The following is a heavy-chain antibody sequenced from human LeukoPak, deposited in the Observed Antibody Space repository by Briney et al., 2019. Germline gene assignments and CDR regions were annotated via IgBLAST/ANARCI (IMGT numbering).Heavy chain of an antibody. CDR3: ARHFCSGGSCYYFDY. J-gene: IGHJ4*02. D-gene: IGHD2-15*01. CDR2: IHHSGST. V-gene: IGHV4-59*08. Sequence: PSETLSLTCTVSGGSISGYYWSWIRQPPGKGLEWIGYIHHSGSTNYNPSLKSRVTISVDTSKNHFSLKLSFVTAADTAVYYCARHFCSGGSCYYFDYWGQGTLVTVS. CDR1: GGSISGYY.